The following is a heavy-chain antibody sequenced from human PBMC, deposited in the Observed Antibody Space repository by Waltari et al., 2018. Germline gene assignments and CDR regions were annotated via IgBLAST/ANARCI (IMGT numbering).Heavy chain of an antibody. CDR3: AKAPSSSWGVDY. CDR1: GFTFSSYG. D-gene: IGHD6-6*01. V-gene: IGHV3-30*02. J-gene: IGHJ4*02. Sequence: QVQLVESGGGVVQPGGSLRLSCAASGFTFSSYGMHWVRQAPGKELEWVAFIRYDGSNKYYADSVKGRFTISRDNSKNTLYLQMNSLRAEDTAVYYCAKAPSSSWGVDYWGQGTLVTVSS. CDR2: IRYDGSNK.